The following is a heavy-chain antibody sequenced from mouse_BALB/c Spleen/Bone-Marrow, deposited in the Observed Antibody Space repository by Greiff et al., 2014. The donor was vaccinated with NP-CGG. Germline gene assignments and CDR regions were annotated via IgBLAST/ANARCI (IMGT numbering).Heavy chain of an antibody. CDR1: GYSITSGYY. Sequence: VQLKQSGPGLVKPSQSPSLTCSVTGYSITSGYYWNWIRQFPGNKLEWMGYISYDGSNNYNPSLKNRISITRDTSKNQFFLKLNSVTTEDTATYYCARGGYDGRGFAYWGQGTLVTVSA. J-gene: IGHJ3*01. D-gene: IGHD2-14*01. CDR2: ISYDGSN. V-gene: IGHV3-6*02. CDR3: ARGGYDGRGFAY.